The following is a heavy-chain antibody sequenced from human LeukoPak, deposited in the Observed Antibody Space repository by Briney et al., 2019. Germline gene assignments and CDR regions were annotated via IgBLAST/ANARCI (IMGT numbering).Heavy chain of an antibody. Sequence: SETLSLTCSVSGASVTTYYWTWIRQPPGKGLESIAYIDYTGDTNYNPSLKSRVAISIDTSKSQISLNLTSVTAADTGVYYCARVRGASYIDSWGQGIQVIVSS. CDR3: ARVRGASYIDS. D-gene: IGHD1-26*01. V-gene: IGHV4-59*02. CDR1: GASVTTYY. CDR2: IDYTGDT. J-gene: IGHJ4*02.